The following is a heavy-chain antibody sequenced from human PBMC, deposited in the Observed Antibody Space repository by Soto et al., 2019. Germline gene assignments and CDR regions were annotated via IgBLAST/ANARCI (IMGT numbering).Heavy chain of an antibody. V-gene: IGHV1-58*01. D-gene: IGHD2-8*01. CDR2: IAVGSSYT. CDR3: AADATAWQRMVPSDY. CDR1: GLHFPSSA. Sequence: SVETLSRAPGLHFPSSAFLWVRLARGQRLEWIGWIAVGSSYTNYAQRFQDRVTLTRAMSTATTYMELSRFTSQDTAISYCAADATAWQRMVPSDYWRQGTLVAVST. J-gene: IGHJ4*02.